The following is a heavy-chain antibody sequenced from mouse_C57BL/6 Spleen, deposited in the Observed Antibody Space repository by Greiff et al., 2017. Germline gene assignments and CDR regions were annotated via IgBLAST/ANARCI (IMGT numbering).Heavy chain of an antibody. V-gene: IGHV5-9-1*02. D-gene: IGHD1-1*01. CDR3: TREGLTTGVYFDY. CDR2: ISSGGDYI. CDR1: GFTFSCYA. Sequence: EVQLVESGEGLVKPGGSLKLSCAASGFTFSCYAMSWVRQTPEKRLEWVAYISSGGDYIYYADTVKGRFTISRDNARNTLYLQMSSLKSEDTAMYYCTREGLTTGVYFDYWGQGTTLTVSS. J-gene: IGHJ2*01.